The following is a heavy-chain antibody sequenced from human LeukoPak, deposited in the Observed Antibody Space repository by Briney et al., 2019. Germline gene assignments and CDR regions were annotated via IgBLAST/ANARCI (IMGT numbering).Heavy chain of an antibody. D-gene: IGHD3-22*01. CDR1: GFTFSSYA. J-gene: IGHJ3*02. CDR2: ISGSGGST. CDR3: AKLALYDSSGYYSHDAFDI. V-gene: IGHV3-23*01. Sequence: GGSLRLSCAASGFTFSSYAMSWVRQAPGKGLEWVSAISGSGGSTYYADSVKGRFTISRDNSKNTLYLQMNSLRAEDTAVYYCAKLALYDSSGYYSHDAFDIWGQGTMVTVSS.